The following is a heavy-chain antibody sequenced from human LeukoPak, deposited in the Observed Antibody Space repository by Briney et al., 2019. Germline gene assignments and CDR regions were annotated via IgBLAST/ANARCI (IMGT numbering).Heavy chain of an antibody. J-gene: IGHJ4*02. CDR1: GFTLSSYW. V-gene: IGHV3-7*01. D-gene: IGHD1-26*01. CDR2: IKYDGSGK. Sequence: GESLRLSCAASGFTLSSYWMSWFRQAPGKGLEWVANIKYDGSGKYYADSVKGRFTISRDDAKNSLYLEMNRLRVEDTAVYYCARDLFSGSYQEDFWGQGTLVTVSS. CDR3: ARDLFSGSYQEDF.